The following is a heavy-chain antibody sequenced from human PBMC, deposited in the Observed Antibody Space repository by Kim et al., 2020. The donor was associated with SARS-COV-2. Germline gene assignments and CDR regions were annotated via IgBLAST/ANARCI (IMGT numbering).Heavy chain of an antibody. Sequence: SETLSLTCSVSGGSISSGGYYWSWNRQRQGMGPEGIACIYHSGTTYYNPSLRSRVTISVDSSKNQFSLNLSPVTAADTAGYYGAGDYVRSAGPIFGGAF. CDR3: AGDYVRSAGPIFGGAF. D-gene: IGHD3-3*02. CDR1: GGSISSGGYY. V-gene: IGHV4-31*03. CDR2: IYHSGTT. J-gene: IGHJ3*01.